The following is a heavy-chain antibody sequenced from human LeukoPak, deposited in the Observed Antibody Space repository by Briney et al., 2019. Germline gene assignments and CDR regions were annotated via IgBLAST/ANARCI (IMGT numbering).Heavy chain of an antibody. CDR1: GFPFSSYA. J-gene: IGHJ6*02. CDR3: AKPYYYDSSGYRRPLDYYGMDV. Sequence: PGGSLRLSCAASGFPFSSYAMSWVRQAPGKGLEWVSAISGSGGSTYYADSVKGRFTISRDNSKNTLYLQMNSLRAEDTAVYYCAKPYYYDSSGYRRPLDYYGMDVWGQGTTVTVSS. V-gene: IGHV3-23*01. CDR2: ISGSGGST. D-gene: IGHD3-22*01.